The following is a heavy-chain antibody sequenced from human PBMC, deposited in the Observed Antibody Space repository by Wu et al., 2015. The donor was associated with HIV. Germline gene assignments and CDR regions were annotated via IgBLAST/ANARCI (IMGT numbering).Heavy chain of an antibody. V-gene: IGHV1-18*01. CDR1: GYRFINYG. Sequence: QVQLVQSGPEVKKPGSSVKVSCKASGYRFINYGINWVRQAPGQGLECLGWISTYNGNTNYAQKFQGRVTMTTDTSTNTAYMELRSLRSDDTAVYYCARDGSLSALENWFDPWGQGTLVTVSS. J-gene: IGHJ5*02. CDR2: ISTYNGNT. D-gene: IGHD1-1*01. CDR3: ARDGSLSALENWFDP.